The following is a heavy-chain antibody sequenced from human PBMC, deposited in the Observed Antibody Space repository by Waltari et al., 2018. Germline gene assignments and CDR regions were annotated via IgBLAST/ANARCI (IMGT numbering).Heavy chain of an antibody. CDR3: ATARRERIRFLEWLLFDY. CDR1: GYPLTELS. V-gene: IGHV1-24*01. CDR2: FDPEDGET. D-gene: IGHD3-3*01. J-gene: IGHJ4*02. Sequence: QVQRVQSGAEGKKPGSSVKVSCKVSGYPLTELSMHWVRQSPGQGLEWMGGFDPEDGETIYAQKFQGRVTMTEDTSTDTAYMELSSLRSEDTAVYYCATARRERIRFLEWLLFDYWGQGTLVTVSS.